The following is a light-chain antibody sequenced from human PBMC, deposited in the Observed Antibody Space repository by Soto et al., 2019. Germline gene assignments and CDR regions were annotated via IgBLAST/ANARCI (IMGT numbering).Light chain of an antibody. Sequence: ASQSVSSNYLAWYQQKPGLAPRLLIYDASKRATGFPDRFTGSGSGLQFTHTICRPEPEDCAVYCCQQDPSSPIIFGQGTRLEIK. V-gene: IGKV3D-20*01. J-gene: IGKJ5*01. CDR2: DAS. CDR1: QSVSSNY. CDR3: QQDPSSPII.